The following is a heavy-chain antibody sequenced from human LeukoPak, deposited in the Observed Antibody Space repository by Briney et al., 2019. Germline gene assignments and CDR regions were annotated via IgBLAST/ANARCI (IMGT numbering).Heavy chain of an antibody. Sequence: GRPLRISSAAPGFTFSRYWMHWVRQAPGKALVWVSRINTDWSSTSYADFVKGRFTISRDNAKNTLYLQMNSLRVEDTAVYYCTRGYPIFDYWGQGTLVTVSS. V-gene: IGHV3-74*01. J-gene: IGHJ4*02. CDR2: INTDWSST. CDR1: GFTFSRYW. CDR3: TRGYPIFDY. D-gene: IGHD3-16*02.